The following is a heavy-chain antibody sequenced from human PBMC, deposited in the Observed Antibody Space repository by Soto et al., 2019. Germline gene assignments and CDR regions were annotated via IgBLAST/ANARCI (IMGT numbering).Heavy chain of an antibody. CDR3: AKGYGGDTNL. CDR1: GFSFSNFR. CDR2: IHGDGSNT. D-gene: IGHD2-21*02. J-gene: IGHJ4*02. Sequence: EAQLVESGGGLVQPGGSLRLSCAASGFSFSNFRMHWVRQPPGRGLVWVSRIHGDGSNTIYADSVKGRFTISRDNAKNTLYLQMSSLRVEDTAVYYCAKGYGGDTNLWGQGTLVTVCS. V-gene: IGHV3-74*01.